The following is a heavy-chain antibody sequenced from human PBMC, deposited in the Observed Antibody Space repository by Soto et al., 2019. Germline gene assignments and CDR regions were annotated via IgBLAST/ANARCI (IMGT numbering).Heavy chain of an antibody. CDR1: GGSISSGGYY. CDR3: ARERGWLRFKGGYNWFDP. Sequence: SETLSLTCTVSGGSISSGGYYWSWIRQHPGKGLEWIGYIYYSGSTYYNPSLKSRVTISVDTSKNQFSLKLSSVTAAHTAVYYCARERGWLRFKGGYNWFDPWGQGTLVTVSS. D-gene: IGHD5-12*01. V-gene: IGHV4-30-4*08. J-gene: IGHJ5*02. CDR2: IYYSGST.